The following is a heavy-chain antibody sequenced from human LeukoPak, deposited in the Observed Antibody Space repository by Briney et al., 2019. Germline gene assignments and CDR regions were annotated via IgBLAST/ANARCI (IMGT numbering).Heavy chain of an antibody. CDR3: ASSYSSSWYDY. V-gene: IGHV4-59*01. D-gene: IGHD6-13*01. CDR2: IHCSGGIT. J-gene: IGHJ4*02. Sequence: PSETLSLTCTVSGGSISSYYWSWIRQPPGKGLEWIGYIHCSGGITYYNPSLKSRVTISVDTSKNQFSLKLSSVTAADTAVYYCASSYSSSWYDYWGQGTLVTVSS. CDR1: GGSISSYY.